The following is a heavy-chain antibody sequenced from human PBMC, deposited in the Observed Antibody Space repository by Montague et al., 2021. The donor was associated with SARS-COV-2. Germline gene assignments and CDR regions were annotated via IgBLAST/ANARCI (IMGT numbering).Heavy chain of an antibody. D-gene: IGHD6-13*01. V-gene: IGHV4-59*12. Sequence: SETLSLTCTVSGDSINTYYWNWIRQPPGKGLEWLGSIFYTGSTSYNPSLKSRVTISLDTSKNQFFLKVTSVTAADTAVYYCARQAAGSYFYYGVDVWGQGTTVTVSS. J-gene: IGHJ6*02. CDR1: GDSINTYY. CDR2: IFYTGST. CDR3: ARQAAGSYFYYGVDV.